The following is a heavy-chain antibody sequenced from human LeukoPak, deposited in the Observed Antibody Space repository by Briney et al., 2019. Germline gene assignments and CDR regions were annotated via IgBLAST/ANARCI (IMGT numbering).Heavy chain of an antibody. Sequence: GESLKISCKGSGYNFITYWIGWVRQMPGKGLEWMGIIYPGDSDTRYSPSFQGQVTISADKSISTAYLQWSSLKASDTAMYYCARQQQFCSGGNCYSQNAFDLWGQGTVVTVSS. J-gene: IGHJ3*01. D-gene: IGHD2-15*01. V-gene: IGHV5-51*01. CDR3: ARQQQFCSGGNCYSQNAFDL. CDR1: GYNFITYW. CDR2: IYPGDSDT.